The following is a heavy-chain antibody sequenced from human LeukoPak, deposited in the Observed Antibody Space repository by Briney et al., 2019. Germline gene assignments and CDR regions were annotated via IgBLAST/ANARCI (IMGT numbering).Heavy chain of an antibody. D-gene: IGHD2-15*01. Sequence: GGSLRLSCAASGFTFSSYWMHWVRQAPGKGLVWVSRINSDGSSTSYADSVKGRFTISRDNAKNTLYLQMNSLRAEDTAVYYCAREIGYCSGGSCYNDYWGQGTLVTVSS. CDR3: AREIGYCSGGSCYNDY. J-gene: IGHJ4*02. CDR1: GFTFSSYW. V-gene: IGHV3-74*01. CDR2: INSDGSST.